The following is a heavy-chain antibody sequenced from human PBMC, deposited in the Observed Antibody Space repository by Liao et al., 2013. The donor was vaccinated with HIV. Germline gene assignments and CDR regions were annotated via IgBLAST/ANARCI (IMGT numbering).Heavy chain of an antibody. Sequence: QVQLQESGPGLVKPSETLSLTCTVSGGSISRYYWSWIRQPAGKGLEWIGRIYTSGSTNYNPSLKSRVTMSVDTSKNQFSLNLSSVTAADTAVYYCAKGGGLYCSSTSCSDAFDIWGQGTMVTVSS. CDR2: IYTSGST. D-gene: IGHD2-2*01. CDR3: AKGGGLYCSSTSCSDAFDI. CDR1: GGSISRYY. V-gene: IGHV4-4*07. J-gene: IGHJ3*02.